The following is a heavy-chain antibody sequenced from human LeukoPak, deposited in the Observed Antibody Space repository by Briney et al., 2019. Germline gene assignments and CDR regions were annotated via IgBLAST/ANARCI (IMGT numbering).Heavy chain of an antibody. Sequence: SETLSLTCTVSGGSISSYYWSWIRQPPGKGLEWIGYIYYSGSTNYNPSLKSRVTISVDTSKNQFSLKLSSVTAADTAIYYCAQTTGWPGFDYWGPGGLVTVSS. CDR3: AQTTGWPGFDY. CDR2: IYYSGST. CDR1: GGSISSYY. V-gene: IGHV4-59*08. J-gene: IGHJ4*02. D-gene: IGHD4-11*01.